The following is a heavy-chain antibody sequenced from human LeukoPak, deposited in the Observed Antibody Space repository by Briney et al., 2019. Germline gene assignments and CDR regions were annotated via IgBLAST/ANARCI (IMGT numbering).Heavy chain of an antibody. CDR3: ARGRGPYGWFDP. CDR2: INSDGSSI. J-gene: IGHJ5*02. Sequence: GGSLRLSCAASGFTFSSYSMNWVRQAPGKGLVWVSRINSDGSSINYADSVKGRFTISRDNAKNTLYLQMNSLRAEDAAVYYCARGRGPYGWFDPWGQGTLVTVSS. V-gene: IGHV3-74*01. D-gene: IGHD3-10*01. CDR1: GFTFSSYS.